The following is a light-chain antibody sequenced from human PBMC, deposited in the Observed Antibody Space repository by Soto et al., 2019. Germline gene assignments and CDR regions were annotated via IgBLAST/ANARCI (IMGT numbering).Light chain of an antibody. CDR3: QQRSNWQIT. CDR1: QSISHD. V-gene: IGKV3D-11*02. J-gene: IGKJ5*01. Sequence: EVVMAQSPATLSVSPGERVILSCRASQSISHDLAWYQQIPGRAPRLLIYRASNRVTGIPARFRGSGSGTDFTLTISSLEPDDFAVYYCQQRSNWQITFGQGTRLEIK. CDR2: RAS.